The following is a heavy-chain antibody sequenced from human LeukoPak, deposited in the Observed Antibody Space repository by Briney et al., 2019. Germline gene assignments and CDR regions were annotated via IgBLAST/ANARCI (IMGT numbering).Heavy chain of an antibody. CDR1: GFTFSGYS. CDR2: ISSSSSYI. CDR3: ARDLNDYYSYYYDY. D-gene: IGHD3-22*01. V-gene: IGHV3-21*01. Sequence: GGSLRLSCAASGFTFSGYSMNWVRQAPGKGLEWVSSISSSSSYIYYADSVKGRFTISRDNAKNSLYLQMNSLRAEDLAVYYCARDLNDYYSYYYDYWGQGTLVTVSS. J-gene: IGHJ4*02.